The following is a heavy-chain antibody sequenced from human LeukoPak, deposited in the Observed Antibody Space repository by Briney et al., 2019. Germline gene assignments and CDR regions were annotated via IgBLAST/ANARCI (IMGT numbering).Heavy chain of an antibody. D-gene: IGHD6-13*01. CDR3: ARLAAAGNYYYYYGMDV. CDR2: IYPGDSDT. CDR1: GYTFTNYW. J-gene: IGHJ6*02. V-gene: IGHV5-51*01. Sequence: GESLKISCKGSGYTFTNYWIGWVRQMPGKGLEFMGIIYPGDSDTRYSPSFQGQVTISVDKSINTAYLQWSSLKASDTAMYYCARLAAAGNYYYYYGMDVWGQGTTVTVSS.